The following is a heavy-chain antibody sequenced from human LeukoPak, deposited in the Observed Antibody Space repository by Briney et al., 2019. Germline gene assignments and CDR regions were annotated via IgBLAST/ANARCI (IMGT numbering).Heavy chain of an antibody. D-gene: IGHD2-21*02. CDR1: GYTFTSYD. V-gene: IGHV1-8*01. J-gene: IGHJ5*02. CDR3: ARGIVVVTAIVNWFDP. CDR2: MNPNSGNT. Sequence: GASVKVSCKASGYTFTSYDINWVRQATGQGLEWMGWMNPNSGNTGYAQKFQGRVTMTRNTSISTAYMELSSLRSEDTAVYYCARGIVVVTAIVNWFDPWGQGTLVTVSS.